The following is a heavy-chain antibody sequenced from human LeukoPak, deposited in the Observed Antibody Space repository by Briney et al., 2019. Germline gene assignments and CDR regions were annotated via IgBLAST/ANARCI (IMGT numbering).Heavy chain of an antibody. CDR1: GFSLSTSGMC. D-gene: IGHD3-22*01. CDR2: IDWDDDK. V-gene: IGHV2-70*11. Sequence: SGPTLVNPTQTLTLTCTFSGFSLSTSGMCMSWIRQPPGKALGWLGRIDWDDDKYYSTSLKTRLTLSKDTSKNQVVLTMTNVDPEDTATYYCARTKADSSGYFPHDYWGQGTLVTVSS. J-gene: IGHJ4*02. CDR3: ARTKADSSGYFPHDY.